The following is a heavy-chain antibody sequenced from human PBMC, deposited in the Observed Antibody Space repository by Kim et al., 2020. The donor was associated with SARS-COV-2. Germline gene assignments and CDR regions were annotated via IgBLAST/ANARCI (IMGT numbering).Heavy chain of an antibody. Sequence: SETLSLTCAVYGGSFSGYYWSWIRQPPGKGLEWIGEINHSGSTNYNPSLKSRVTISVDTSKNQFSLKLSSVTAADTAVYYCARGNGVEGVVPAPHDDSGYYYYGMDVWGQGTTVTVSS. V-gene: IGHV4-34*01. D-gene: IGHD2-2*01. CDR1: GGSFSGYY. CDR3: ARGNGVEGVVPAPHDDSGYYYYGMDV. CDR2: INHSGST. J-gene: IGHJ6*02.